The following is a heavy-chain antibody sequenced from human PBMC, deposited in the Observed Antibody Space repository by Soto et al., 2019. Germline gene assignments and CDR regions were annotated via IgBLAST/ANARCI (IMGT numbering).Heavy chain of an antibody. D-gene: IGHD1-1*01. V-gene: IGHV3-23*01. CDR3: VKGYWKGDV. J-gene: IGHJ6*02. CDR1: GFTFSTYA. Sequence: VQLLESGGVLVQPGGSLRLSCAASGFTFSTYAMNWVRQAPGNGLEWVSAISGSGGSIHYADSVKGRFTISRDNSKNTLYLQMNSLRDEDTAVYHCVKGYWKGDVWGQGTTVTVSS. CDR2: ISGSGGSI.